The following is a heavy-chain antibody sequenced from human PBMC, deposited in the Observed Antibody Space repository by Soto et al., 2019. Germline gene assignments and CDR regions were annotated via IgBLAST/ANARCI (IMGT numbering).Heavy chain of an antibody. CDR1: GYSFTSYW. CDR3: ARLRVPAAIGWGSGWFDP. J-gene: IGHJ5*02. D-gene: IGHD2-2*01. CDR2: IYPGDSDT. Sequence: GETLKISCKGSGYSFTSYWIGWVRQMPGKGLEWMGIIYPGDSDTRYSPSFQGQVTISADKSISTAYLQWSSLKASDTAMYYCARLRVPAAIGWGSGWFDPWRQGTLVTVSS. V-gene: IGHV5-51*01.